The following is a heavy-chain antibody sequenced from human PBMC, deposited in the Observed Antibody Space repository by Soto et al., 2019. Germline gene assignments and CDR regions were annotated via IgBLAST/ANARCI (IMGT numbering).Heavy chain of an antibody. V-gene: IGHV3-9*01. CDR2: INWNSGSI. CDR3: VRDKVPRDYYYGMDV. Sequence: GGSLRLSCAASGFTFDDYVMHWVRQAPGKGLEWVSGINWNSGSIDYADSVKGRFTISRDNAKNSLYLQMNSLRAEDTALYYCVRDKVPRDYYYGMDVWGQGNTVTVSS. CDR1: GFTFDDYV. J-gene: IGHJ6*02.